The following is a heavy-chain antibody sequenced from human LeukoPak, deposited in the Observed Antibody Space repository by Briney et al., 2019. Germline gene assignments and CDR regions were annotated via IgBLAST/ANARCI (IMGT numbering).Heavy chain of an antibody. V-gene: IGHV4-61*02. CDR1: GGSISSGSYY. CDR3: ARDSIAVAHAFDI. D-gene: IGHD6-19*01. CDR2: IYTSGST. J-gene: IGHJ3*02. Sequence: SETLPLTCTVSGGSISSGSYYWSWIRQPAGKGLEWIGRIYTSGSTNYNPSLKSRVTISVDTSKNQFSLKLSSVTAADTAVYYCARDSIAVAHAFDIWGQGTMVTVSS.